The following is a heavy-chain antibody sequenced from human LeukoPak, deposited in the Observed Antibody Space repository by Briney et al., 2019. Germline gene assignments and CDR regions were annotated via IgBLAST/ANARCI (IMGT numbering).Heavy chain of an antibody. Sequence: GGSLRLSCAASGFTFSSYSMNWVRQAPGKGLEWASYISSSSSTIYYADSVKGRFTISRDNAKNSLYLQMNSLRAEDTAVYYCARVQGYYDSSGYYHNWFDPWGQGTLVTVSS. D-gene: IGHD3-22*01. CDR2: ISSSSSTI. CDR1: GFTFSSYS. V-gene: IGHV3-48*04. CDR3: ARVQGYYDSSGYYHNWFDP. J-gene: IGHJ5*02.